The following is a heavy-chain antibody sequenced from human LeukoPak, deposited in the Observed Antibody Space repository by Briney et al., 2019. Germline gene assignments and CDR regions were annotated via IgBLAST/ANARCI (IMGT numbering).Heavy chain of an antibody. D-gene: IGHD3-22*01. V-gene: IGHV3-74*01. CDR1: GFTFSSYW. CDR3: ARVKSYHDSSGYYRQRYYFDY. Sequence: GGSLRLSCAASGFTFSSYWMHWGRQAPGKVLVWVSRINSDGSSTSYADSVKGRFTISRDNAKNTLYLQMNSLRAEDTAVYYCARVKSYHDSSGYYRQRYYFDYWGQGTLVTVSS. CDR2: INSDGSST. J-gene: IGHJ4*02.